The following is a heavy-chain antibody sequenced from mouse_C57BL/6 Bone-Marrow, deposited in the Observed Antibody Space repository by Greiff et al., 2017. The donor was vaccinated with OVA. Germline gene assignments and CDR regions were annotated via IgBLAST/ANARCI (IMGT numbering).Heavy chain of an antibody. CDR3: ATHYYGSRDYFDY. CDR1: GYTFTDYY. CDR2: INPNNGGT. Sequence: EVQLQQSGPELVKPGASVKISCKASGYTFTDYYMNWVKQSHGKSLEWIGDINPNNGGTSYNQKFKGKATLTVDKSSSTAYMELRSLTSEDSAVYYCATHYYGSRDYFDYWGQGTTLTVSS. D-gene: IGHD1-1*01. J-gene: IGHJ2*01. V-gene: IGHV1-26*01.